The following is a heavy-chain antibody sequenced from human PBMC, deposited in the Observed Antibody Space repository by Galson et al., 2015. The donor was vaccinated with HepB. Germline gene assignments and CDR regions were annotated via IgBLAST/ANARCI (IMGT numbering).Heavy chain of an antibody. Sequence: SLRLSCAASGFTFSSYAMSWVRQAPGKGLEWVSAISGSGGSTYYADSVKGRFTISRDNSKNTLYLQMNSLRAEDTAVYYCTKDDSPSYGDYVEGLTPFDIWGQGTMVTVSS. CDR2: ISGSGGST. J-gene: IGHJ3*02. CDR3: TKDDSPSYGDYVEGLTPFDI. CDR1: GFTFSSYA. D-gene: IGHD4-17*01. V-gene: IGHV3-23*01.